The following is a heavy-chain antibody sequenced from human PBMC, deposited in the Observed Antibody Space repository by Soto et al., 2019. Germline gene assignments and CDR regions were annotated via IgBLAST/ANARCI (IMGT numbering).Heavy chain of an antibody. CDR3: ARSIVVVTALDY. D-gene: IGHD2-21*02. J-gene: IGHJ4*02. CDR2: INAGNGNT. V-gene: IGHV1-3*05. CDR1: GYTFTSYA. Sequence: QVQLVQSGAEEKKPGASVKGSCKASGYTFTSYAMHWVRQAPGQRLEWMGWINAGNGNTKYSQTFQGRVTITRDTSASNAYMGLSSLRSEDTAVYYCARSIVVVTALDYWGQGTLVTVSS.